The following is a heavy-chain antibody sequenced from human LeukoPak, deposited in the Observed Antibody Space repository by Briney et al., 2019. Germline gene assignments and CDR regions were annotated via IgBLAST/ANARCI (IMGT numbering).Heavy chain of an antibody. CDR3: ASGYSNYGGIFDY. D-gene: IGHD4-11*01. Sequence: PSQTLSLTCTVSGGSINGGDYYWSWIRQPPGKGLEWIGYIYYSGSTNYNPSLKSRVTISVDTSKNQFSLKLSSVTAADTAVYYCASGYSNYGGIFDYWGQGTLVTVSS. CDR1: GGSINGGDYY. CDR2: IYYSGST. J-gene: IGHJ4*02. V-gene: IGHV4-61*08.